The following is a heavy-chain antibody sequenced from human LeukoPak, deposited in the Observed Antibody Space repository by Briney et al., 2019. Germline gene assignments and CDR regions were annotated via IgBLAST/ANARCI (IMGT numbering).Heavy chain of an antibody. CDR3: ARDFRYYDSSGYPTGPVDY. V-gene: IGHV3-48*01. CDR2: ISSSSSTI. Sequence: GGSLRLSCAASGFTFSSYSMNWVRQAPGKGLEWVSYISSSSSTIYYADSVKGRFTISRDNAKNSLYLQMNSLRAEDTAVYYCARDFRYYDSSGYPTGPVDYWGQGTLVTVSS. J-gene: IGHJ4*02. CDR1: GFTFSSYS. D-gene: IGHD3-22*01.